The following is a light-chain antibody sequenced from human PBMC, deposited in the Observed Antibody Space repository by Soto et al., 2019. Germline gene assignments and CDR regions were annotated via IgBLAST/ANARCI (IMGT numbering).Light chain of an antibody. CDR3: QQYGNAPFT. CDR1: RSVSSSY. J-gene: IGKJ3*01. V-gene: IGKV3-20*01. CDR2: GAS. Sequence: IVLTQSPDTLSLSPGERATLYCRASRSVSSSYLAWYQHKAGQAPRLLISGASNRATDIPDRFSGSESGTDFTLTISRLEPEDFAVYYCQQYGNAPFTFGPGTKVDIK.